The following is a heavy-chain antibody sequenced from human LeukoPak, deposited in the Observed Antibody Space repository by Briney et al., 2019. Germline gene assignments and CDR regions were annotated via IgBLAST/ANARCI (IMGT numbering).Heavy chain of an antibody. J-gene: IGHJ3*02. CDR2: INLNSGGT. CDR3: ARDLIVGAALAGGHDAFDI. Sequence: GASVKVSCKASGYTFTGYYMHWVRQAPGQGLEWMGWINLNSGGTNYAQNLQGRVTMTADTSTRTAYMDLRSLRSDDTAVYYCARDLIVGAALAGGHDAFDIWGQGTMVTVSS. D-gene: IGHD1-26*01. V-gene: IGHV1-2*02. CDR1: GYTFTGYY.